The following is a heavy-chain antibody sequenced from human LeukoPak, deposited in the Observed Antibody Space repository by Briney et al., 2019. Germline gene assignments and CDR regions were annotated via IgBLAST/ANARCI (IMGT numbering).Heavy chain of an antibody. CDR1: GYTFIAYF. D-gene: IGHD3-10*01. CDR3: ARLGPNYAGSGSYFDY. V-gene: IGHV1-2*02. Sequence: ASVRVSSKASGYTFIAYFIHSVRPAPGQGLEWMGWINSDSVDTDQAQQFQGRVTMTRDTSSTTVYMELSRLTSDDTAVYYCARLGPNYAGSGSYFDYWGQGTLLTVSS. CDR2: INSDSVDT. J-gene: IGHJ4*02.